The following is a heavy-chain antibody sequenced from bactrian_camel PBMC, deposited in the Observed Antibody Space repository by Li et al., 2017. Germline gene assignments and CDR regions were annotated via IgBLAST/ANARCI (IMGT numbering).Heavy chain of an antibody. Sequence: HVQLVESGGGLVPPGGSLRLSCAASGFTFSSYYMNWVRQAPGKGLEWVSRISIDGATTYYADSVAGRFTISQDKGKNTVYLLMNSLKPDDSGTYYCAYESGTTPDLCRRRGPGGYFGQGTQVTVS. J-gene: IGHJ4*01. V-gene: IGHV3-2*01. CDR2: ISIDGATT. D-gene: IGHD7*01. CDR1: GFTFSSYY.